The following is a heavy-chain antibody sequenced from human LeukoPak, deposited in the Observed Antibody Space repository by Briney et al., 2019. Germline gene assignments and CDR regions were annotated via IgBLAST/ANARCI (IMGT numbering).Heavy chain of an antibody. V-gene: IGHV1-2*02. CDR1: GYTFPGYY. D-gene: IGHD3-10*01. CDR2: IKHNSGGK. CDR3: ARGLWCGEPYYYYGMDG. Sequence: SVKVSCKASGYTFPGYYMHWVRPPPGQGLAWMGWIKHNSGGKNYAQKFQGRVTMTRDTSISTAYMELSRLRSDDTAVYYCARGLWCGEPYYYYGMDGWGQGATVTVS. J-gene: IGHJ6*02.